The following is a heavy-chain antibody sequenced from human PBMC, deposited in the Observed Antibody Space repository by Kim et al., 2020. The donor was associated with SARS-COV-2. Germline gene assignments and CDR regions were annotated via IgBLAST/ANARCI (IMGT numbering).Heavy chain of an antibody. J-gene: IGHJ4*02. Sequence: SETLSLTCAVSGGSISSGGYSWSWIRQPPGKGLEWIGYIYHSGSTYYNPSLKSRVTISVDRSKNQFSLKLSSVTAADTAVYYCAREWNYYFDYWGQGTLVTVSS. CDR3: AREWNYYFDY. CDR2: IYHSGST. D-gene: IGHD1-1*01. CDR1: GGSISSGGYS. V-gene: IGHV4-30-2*01.